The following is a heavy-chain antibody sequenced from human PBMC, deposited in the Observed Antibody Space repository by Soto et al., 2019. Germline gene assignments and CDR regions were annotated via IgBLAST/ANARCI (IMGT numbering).Heavy chain of an antibody. D-gene: IGHD6-13*01. CDR1: GFSLSTSGVG. V-gene: IGHV2-5*02. CDR3: AHILSNPGIAAAPVGYFDY. CDR2: IYWDDDK. Sequence: GSGPTLVNPTQTLTLTCTFSGFSLSTSGVGVGWIRQPPGKALEWLALIYWDDDKRCSPSLKSRLTITKDTSKNQVVLTMTNMDPVDTATYYCAHILSNPGIAAAPVGYFDYWGQGTLVTVSS. J-gene: IGHJ4*02.